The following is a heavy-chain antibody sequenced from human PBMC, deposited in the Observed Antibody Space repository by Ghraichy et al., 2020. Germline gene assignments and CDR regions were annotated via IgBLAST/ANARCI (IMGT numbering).Heavy chain of an antibody. Sequence: SQTLSLTCTVSGGSISSGGYYWSWIRQHPGKGLEWIGYIYYSGSTYYNPSLKSRVTISVDTSKNQFSLKLSSVTAADTAVYYCARNDYYYDSSGYPRAGGYFDYWGQGTLVTVSS. CDR1: GGSISSGGYY. J-gene: IGHJ4*02. V-gene: IGHV4-31*03. D-gene: IGHD3-22*01. CDR2: IYYSGST. CDR3: ARNDYYYDSSGYPRAGGYFDY.